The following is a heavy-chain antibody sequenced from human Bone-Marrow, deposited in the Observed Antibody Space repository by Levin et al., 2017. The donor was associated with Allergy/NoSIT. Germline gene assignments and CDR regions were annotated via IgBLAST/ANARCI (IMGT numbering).Heavy chain of an antibody. J-gene: IGHJ4*02. Sequence: QAGGSLRLSCAASGFPFRSYDMHWVRQATGKGLEWVSSVNPVGEKFYPASVKGRFTISRENVNNSLYLHMNNLRAGDTAVYFCARSETGWRFFDFWGQGILVTVSS. V-gene: IGHV3-13*01. CDR3: ARSETGWRFFDF. CDR2: VNPVGEK. D-gene: IGHD6-19*01. CDR1: GFPFRSYD.